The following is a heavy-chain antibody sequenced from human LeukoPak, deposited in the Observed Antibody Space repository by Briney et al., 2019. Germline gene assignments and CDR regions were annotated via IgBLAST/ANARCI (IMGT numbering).Heavy chain of an antibody. CDR1: GYTFTGYY. Sequence: ASVKVSCKASGYTFTGYYMHWVRQAPGQGLEWMGGIIPIFGTANYAQKFQGRVTITADESTSTAYMELSSLRSEDTAVYYCARGSSGGQPDYWGQGTLVTVSS. J-gene: IGHJ4*02. V-gene: IGHV1-69*13. CDR2: IIPIFGTA. CDR3: ARGSSGGQPDY. D-gene: IGHD3-10*01.